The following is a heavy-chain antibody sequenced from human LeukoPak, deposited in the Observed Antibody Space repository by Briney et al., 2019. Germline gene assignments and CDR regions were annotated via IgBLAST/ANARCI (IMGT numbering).Heavy chain of an antibody. V-gene: IGHV3-23*01. J-gene: IGHJ4*02. CDR1: GFTFGNYG. Sequence: GGSLRLSCAASGFTFGNYGMSWVRQAPGKGLEWVSAISGSGDSTYHADSVKGRFTISRDNAKNSLYLQMNSLRAEDTAVYYCARDTSSYSVLRYFDLPYYFDYWGQGTLVTVSS. D-gene: IGHD3-9*01. CDR3: ARDTSSYSVLRYFDLPYYFDY. CDR2: ISGSGDST.